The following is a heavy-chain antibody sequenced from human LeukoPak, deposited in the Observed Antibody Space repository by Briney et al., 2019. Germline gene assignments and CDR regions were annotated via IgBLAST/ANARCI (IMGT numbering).Heavy chain of an antibody. CDR3: ARDRGQXLVGGVXDY. CDR2: ISSSSSYI. D-gene: IGHD6-19*01. V-gene: IGHV3-21*01. J-gene: IGHJ4*02. CDR1: GFTFSSYS. Sequence: GGSLRLSCAASGFTFSSYSMNWVRQAPGKGLEWVSSISSSSSYIYYADSVKGRFTISRDNAKNSLYLQMNSLRAEDTAVYYCARDRGQXLVGGVXDYWGQGTLVT.